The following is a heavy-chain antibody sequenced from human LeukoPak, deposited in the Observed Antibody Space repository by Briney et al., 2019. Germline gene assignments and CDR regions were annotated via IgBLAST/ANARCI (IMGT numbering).Heavy chain of an antibody. J-gene: IGHJ6*03. CDR2: INWSGGGT. D-gene: IGHD3-22*01. CDR1: GFSFDDYG. CDR3: ARTYYFDSSGYYSEGNYYYYHMDV. V-gene: IGHV3-20*04. Sequence: GGSLRLSCVASGFSFDDYGMSWVRQAPGKGLEWVSGINWSGGGTDYADSVKGRFTISRDNAKNPLYLQMHSLRAEDTALYYCARTYYFDSSGYYSEGNYYYYHMDVWGKGTTVTVSS.